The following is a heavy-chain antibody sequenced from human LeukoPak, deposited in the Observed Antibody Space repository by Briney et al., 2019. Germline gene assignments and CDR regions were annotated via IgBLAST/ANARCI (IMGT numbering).Heavy chain of an antibody. CDR2: ISGSGGNT. V-gene: IGHV3-23*01. D-gene: IGHD3-3*01. CDR3: AREVGGYYFDY. CDR1: GFTFSSYA. Sequence: GGSLRLSCAASGFTFSSYAMSWVRQAPGKGLEWVSAISGSGGNTYYADTVKGRFTISRDNSKNTLYLQMNSLRAEDTAVYYCAREVGGYYFDYWGQGTLVTVSS. J-gene: IGHJ4*02.